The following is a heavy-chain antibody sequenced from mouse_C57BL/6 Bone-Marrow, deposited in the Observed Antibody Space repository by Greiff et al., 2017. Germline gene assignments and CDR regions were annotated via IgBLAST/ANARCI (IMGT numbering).Heavy chain of an antibody. V-gene: IGHV5-17*01. CDR2: ISSGSSTI. D-gene: IGHD2-4*01. Sequence: EVKLMESGGGLVKPGGSLKLSCAASGFTFSDYGMHWVRQAPEKGLEWVAYISSGSSTIYYADTVKGRFTISRDNAKNTLFLQMTSLRSEDTAMYYCARPPIYYDYFYYAMDYWGQGTSVTVSS. CDR1: GFTFSDYG. CDR3: ARPPIYYDYFYYAMDY. J-gene: IGHJ4*01.